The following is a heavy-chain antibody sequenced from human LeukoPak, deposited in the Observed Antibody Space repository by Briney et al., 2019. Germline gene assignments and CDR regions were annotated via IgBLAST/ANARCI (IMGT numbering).Heavy chain of an antibody. CDR1: GGSISSGGYY. CDR3: ARGPAMVRGVNWFDP. CDR2: INHSGST. Sequence: SQTLFLTCTVSGGSISSGGYYWSWIRQPPGKGLEWIGEINHSGSTNYNPSLKSRVTISVDTSKNQFSLKLSSVTAADTAVYYCARGPAMVRGVNWFDPWGQGTLVTVSS. D-gene: IGHD3-10*01. V-gene: IGHV4-30-2*01. J-gene: IGHJ5*02.